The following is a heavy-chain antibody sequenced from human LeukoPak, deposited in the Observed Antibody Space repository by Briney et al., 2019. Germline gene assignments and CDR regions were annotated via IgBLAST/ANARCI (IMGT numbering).Heavy chain of an antibody. V-gene: IGHV4-4*07. CDR1: GGSISSYY. D-gene: IGHD2-15*01. Sequence: PSETLSLTCTVSGGSISSYYWSWIRQPAGKGLEGIGRIYTSGSTNYNPSLTSRVTMSVDTSKNQFSLKLSSVTAADTAVYYCARDPMSWWYGDPDAFDIWGQGTMVTVSS. CDR2: IYTSGST. CDR3: ARDPMSWWYGDPDAFDI. J-gene: IGHJ3*02.